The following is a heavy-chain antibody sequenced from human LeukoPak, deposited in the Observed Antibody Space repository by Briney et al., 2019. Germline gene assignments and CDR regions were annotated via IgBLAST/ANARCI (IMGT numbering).Heavy chain of an antibody. Sequence: SVKVSCKASGGTFSSYAISWVRQAPGQGLDGMGGIIPIFGTANYAQKFQGRVTITADESTSTAYMELSSLRSEDTAVYYCARGATRTLALVYWGQGTLVTVSS. CDR2: IIPIFGTA. D-gene: IGHD1-26*01. V-gene: IGHV1-69*01. CDR3: ARGATRTLALVY. CDR1: GGTFSSYA. J-gene: IGHJ4*02.